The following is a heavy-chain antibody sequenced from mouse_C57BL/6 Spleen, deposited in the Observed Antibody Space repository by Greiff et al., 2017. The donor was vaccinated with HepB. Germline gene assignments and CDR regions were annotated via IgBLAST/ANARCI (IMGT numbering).Heavy chain of an antibody. CDR1: VYTFTSYD. CDR3: AREEGYSYWYFDV. V-gene: IGHV1-85*01. J-gene: IGHJ1*03. Sequence: VHLQQSGPELVKPGASVKLSCKASVYTFTSYDINWVKQRPGQGLEWIGWIYPRDGSTKYNEKFKGKATLTVDTSSSTAYMELHSLTSEDSAVYFCAREEGYSYWYFDVWGTGTTVTVSS. CDR2: IYPRDGST. D-gene: IGHD2-3*01.